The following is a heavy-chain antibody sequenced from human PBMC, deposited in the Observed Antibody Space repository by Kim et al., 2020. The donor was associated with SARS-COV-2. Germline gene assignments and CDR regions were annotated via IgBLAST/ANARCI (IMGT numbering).Heavy chain of an antibody. J-gene: IGHJ3*02. CDR1: GFTVSSNY. V-gene: IGHV3-53*01. Sequence: GGSLRLSCAASGFTVSSNYMSWVRQAPGKGLEWVSVIYSGGSTYYADSVKGRFTISRDNSKNTLYLQMNSLRAEDTAVYYCARVFPPHMTTVTTFYAAFDIWGQGTMVTVSS. CDR3: ARVFPPHMTTVTTFYAAFDI. CDR2: IYSGGST. D-gene: IGHD4-4*01.